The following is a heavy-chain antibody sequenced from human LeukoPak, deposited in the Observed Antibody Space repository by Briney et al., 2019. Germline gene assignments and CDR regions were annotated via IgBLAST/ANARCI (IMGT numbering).Heavy chain of an antibody. CDR3: ARVGSGSYLSY. V-gene: IGHV3-33*03. CDR2: IWFDGSKD. J-gene: IGHJ4*02. CDR1: GFTFRNYG. D-gene: IGHD3-10*01. Sequence: GGSLRLSCAASGFTFRNYGMHWVRQAPGKGLEWVANIWFDGSKDFYAESVKGRFTISRDNFSNTLYLQMNSLRGEDTAIYYCARVGSGSYLSYWGQGTLVTVSS.